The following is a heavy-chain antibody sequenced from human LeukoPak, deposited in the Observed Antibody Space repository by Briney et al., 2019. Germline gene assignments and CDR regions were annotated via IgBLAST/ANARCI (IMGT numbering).Heavy chain of an antibody. D-gene: IGHD3-3*01. CDR1: GFTFSSYG. V-gene: IGHV3-30*02. J-gene: IGHJ3*02. Sequence: HTGGSLRLSCAASGFTFSSYGMNWVRQAPGKGLEWVAFIRFDGRDKYYADSVKGRFTISRDNSKNTLYLQMNSLRAEDTAVYYCAKLPTIFGGEAFDIWGQGTMVTVSS. CDR2: IRFDGRDK. CDR3: AKLPTIFGGEAFDI.